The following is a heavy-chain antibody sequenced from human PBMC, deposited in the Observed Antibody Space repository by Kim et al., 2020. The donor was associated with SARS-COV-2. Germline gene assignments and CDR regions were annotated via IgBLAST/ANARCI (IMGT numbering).Heavy chain of an antibody. CDR2: ISTSGSTK. CDR1: GFPFSDYY. D-gene: IGHD2-2*01. Sequence: GGSLRLSCEASGFPFSDYYMSWIRQAPGKGLEWVSYISTSGSTKYYADSVKGRFTISRDNAKNLLYLEMSSLRAEDTAVYFCARERHTKSLHWGQGALVT. CDR3: ARERHTKSLH. J-gene: IGHJ4*02. V-gene: IGHV3-11*01.